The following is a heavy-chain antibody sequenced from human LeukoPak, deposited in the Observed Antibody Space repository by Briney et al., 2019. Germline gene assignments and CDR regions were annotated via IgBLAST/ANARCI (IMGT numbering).Heavy chain of an antibody. Sequence: PGGSLTLSCAASGFTISSSWMTWVRQAPGKGLEWVANIMHNGGEKYYGDSVKGRFTISRDNAKNSLYLQLSSLGAEDTALYYCARGRGCSSLSCYPDYWGQGTLVTVSS. J-gene: IGHJ4*02. CDR3: ARGRGCSSLSCYPDY. CDR2: IMHNGGEK. V-gene: IGHV3-7*04. CDR1: GFTISSSW. D-gene: IGHD2-2*01.